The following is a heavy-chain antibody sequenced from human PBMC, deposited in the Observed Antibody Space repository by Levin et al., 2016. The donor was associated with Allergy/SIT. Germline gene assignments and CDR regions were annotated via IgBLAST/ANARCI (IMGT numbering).Heavy chain of an antibody. CDR2: IYTSGST. J-gene: IGHJ4*02. D-gene: IGHD3-10*01. V-gene: IGHV4-4*07. CDR3: ASRAVGSERQSNRFAPSLHTDH. Sequence: WIRQPPGKGLEWIGRIYTSGSTNYNPSLKSRVTISVDKSNNQFSLRLTSVTAADTAVYYCASRAVGSERQSNRFAPSLHTDHWGQGTLVTVSS.